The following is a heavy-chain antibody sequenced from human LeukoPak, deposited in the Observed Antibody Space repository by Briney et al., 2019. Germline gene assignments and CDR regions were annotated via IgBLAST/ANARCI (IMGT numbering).Heavy chain of an antibody. D-gene: IGHD4-17*01. Sequence: GSLRLSCAASGFTFSSYAMHWVRQAPGKGLEWVAVISYDGSNKYYADSVKGRFTISRDNSKNTLYLQLSSLRTEDTAVYYCAREGQRLRVDYWGQGTLVTVSS. CDR2: ISYDGSNK. J-gene: IGHJ4*02. CDR1: GFTFSSYA. CDR3: AREGQRLRVDY. V-gene: IGHV3-30-3*01.